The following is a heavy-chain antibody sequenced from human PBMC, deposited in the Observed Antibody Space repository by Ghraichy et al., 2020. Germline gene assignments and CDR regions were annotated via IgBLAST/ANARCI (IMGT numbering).Heavy chain of an antibody. CDR2: INHSGST. Sequence: SETLSLTCAVYGGSFSGYYWSWIRQPPGKGLEWIGEINHSGSTNYNPSLKSRVTISVETSKNQFSLKLSSVTAADTAVYYCARGTLFPLRSGSYSTEYFQHWGQGTLVTVSS. J-gene: IGHJ1*01. CDR3: ARGTLFPLRSGSYSTEYFQH. CDR1: GGSFSGYY. D-gene: IGHD3-10*01. V-gene: IGHV4-34*01.